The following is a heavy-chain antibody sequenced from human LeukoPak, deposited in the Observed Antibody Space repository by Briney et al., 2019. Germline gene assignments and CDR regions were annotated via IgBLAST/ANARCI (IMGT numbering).Heavy chain of an antibody. J-gene: IGHJ4*02. D-gene: IGHD5-24*01. CDR2: INHSGRT. CDR1: GGSFSDYY. CDR3: ARDGYRDRYFDY. Sequence: SETLSLTCAVYGGSFSDYYWSWIRQPPGKGLEWIGEINHSGRTTYNPSLKSRVTISVDTSKNLFSLKLSSVTAADTAVYYCARDGYRDRYFDYWGQGTLVTVSS. V-gene: IGHV4-34*01.